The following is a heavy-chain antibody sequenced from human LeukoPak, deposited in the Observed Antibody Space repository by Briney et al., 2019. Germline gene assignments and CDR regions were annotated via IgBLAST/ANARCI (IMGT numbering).Heavy chain of an antibody. CDR2: IYYSGTT. CDR3: ASSDYGDYFDY. D-gene: IGHD4-17*01. V-gene: IGHV4-59*12. J-gene: IGHJ4*02. Sequence: SETLSLTCTVSGGSIGTYSWSWIRQPPGKGLEWIGYIYYSGTTNYNPSLKSRVTISVDRSKNQFSLKLSSVTAADTAVYYCASSDYGDYFDYWGQGTLVTVSS. CDR1: GGSIGTYS.